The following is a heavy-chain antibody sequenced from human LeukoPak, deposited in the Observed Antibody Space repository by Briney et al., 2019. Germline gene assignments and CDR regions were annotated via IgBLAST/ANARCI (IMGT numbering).Heavy chain of an antibody. D-gene: IGHD6-19*01. V-gene: IGHV3-23*01. CDR3: AKDLRVAVGRGYFDY. CDR1: GFTFSSYG. J-gene: IGHJ4*02. CDR2: ISGTGHST. Sequence: GGSLRLSCAASGFTFSSYGMHWVRQALGKGLEWVSAISGTGHSTYYADPVKGRFTISRDNSKNTLDLHMNSLRAEDTAVYYCAKDLRVAVGRGYFDYWGQGTLVTVSS.